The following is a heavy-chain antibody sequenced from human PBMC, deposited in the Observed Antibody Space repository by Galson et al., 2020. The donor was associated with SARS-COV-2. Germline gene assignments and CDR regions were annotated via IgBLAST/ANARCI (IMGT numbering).Heavy chain of an antibody. D-gene: IGHD2-2*01. CDR1: GGSFNNSN. CDR2: ITHSGSS. J-gene: IGHJ5*02. V-gene: IGHV4-34*01. Sequence: PTETLTLTCAVYGGSFNNSNWSWIRQPPGKGLEWIGGITHSGSSDYNPSLGGRATISVDTSKNQFSLRLNSVTAADTSVYYCARAPAFQDLLLCNVYRLSDLSGNWCDPWGQGSLVTVAS. CDR3: ARAPAFQDLLLCNVYRLSDLSGNWCDP.